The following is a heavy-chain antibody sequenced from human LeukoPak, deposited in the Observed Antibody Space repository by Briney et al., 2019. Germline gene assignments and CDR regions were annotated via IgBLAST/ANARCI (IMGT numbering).Heavy chain of an antibody. V-gene: IGHV1-2*02. CDR2: INPNSGGT. CDR3: ARVRDGYNDAYDI. J-gene: IGHJ3*02. CDR1: GYTFTGYY. Sequence: ASVKVSCKASGYTFTGYYMHWVRQAPGQGLEWMGWINPNSGGTNYAQTFQGRVLMTRDTSTSTVYMELSSLKSEDTAVYYCARVRDGYNDAYDIWGQGTMVTVSS. D-gene: IGHD5-24*01.